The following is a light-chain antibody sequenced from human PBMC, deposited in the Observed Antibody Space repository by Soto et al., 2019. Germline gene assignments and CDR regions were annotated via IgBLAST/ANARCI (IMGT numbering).Light chain of an antibody. Sequence: QSVLTQPASVSGSPGQSITISCTGTSSDVGGYNYVSWFQQHPGKAPKLMIYEVSNRPSGVSNRFSGSKSGNTASLTISGLQAEDEADCYCSSYSDTNTLEVFGTGTKVTVL. CDR3: SSYSDTNTLEV. CDR1: SSDVGGYNY. J-gene: IGLJ1*01. V-gene: IGLV2-14*01. CDR2: EVS.